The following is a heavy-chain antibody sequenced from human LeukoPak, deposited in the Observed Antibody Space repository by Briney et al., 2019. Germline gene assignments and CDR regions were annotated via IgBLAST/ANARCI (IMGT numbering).Heavy chain of an antibody. CDR2: ISGSGGST. CDR3: AKEGPNYDFWSGYYYPLDY. V-gene: IGHV3-23*01. J-gene: IGHJ4*02. CDR1: GFTFSSYA. Sequence: GGSLRLSCAASGFTFSSYAMSWVRQAPGKGLEWVSAISGSGGSTYYADSVKGRFTISRDNSKNTLYLQMNSLRAEDTAVYYCAKEGPNYDFWSGYYYPLDYWGQGTLVTVSS. D-gene: IGHD3-3*01.